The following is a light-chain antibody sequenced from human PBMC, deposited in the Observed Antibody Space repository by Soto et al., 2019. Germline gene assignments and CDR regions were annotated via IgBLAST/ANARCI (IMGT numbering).Light chain of an antibody. CDR2: QVS. V-gene: IGKV2-24*01. Sequence: DTVMTKTPLSSPVTLGQPASISCRSSQSLVYSDGNTYSSWLQQRPGQPPRLLIYQVSNRFSGVPDRFSGSEAGTDFTLKISRVEADDVGIYFCVQFSHFPRTFGQGTKLEI. J-gene: IGKJ1*01. CDR3: VQFSHFPRT. CDR1: QSLVYSDGNTY.